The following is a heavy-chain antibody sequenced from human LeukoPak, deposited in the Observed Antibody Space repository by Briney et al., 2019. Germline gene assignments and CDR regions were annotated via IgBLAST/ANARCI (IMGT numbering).Heavy chain of an antibody. D-gene: IGHD2-15*01. Sequence: SETLSPTCAVHGESFSAYFWSWIRQVPGKGLEWIGEIDHRGISNYNPSLKSRATMLVDTSNNHFSLSLTSVTAADTATYYCASRSLTLAAARCFDDWGQGTVVTVSS. CDR2: IDHRGIS. CDR3: ASRSLTLAAARCFDD. CDR1: GESFSAYF. J-gene: IGHJ4*03. V-gene: IGHV4-34*01.